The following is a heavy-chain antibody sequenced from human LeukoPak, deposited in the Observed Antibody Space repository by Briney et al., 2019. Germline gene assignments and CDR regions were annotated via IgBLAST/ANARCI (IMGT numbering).Heavy chain of an antibody. CDR2: INHSGST. CDR3: ARHVRQRGYSGYLVAATYFDY. J-gene: IGHJ4*02. D-gene: IGHD5-12*01. Sequence: PSETLSLTCAVYGGSFSGYYWSWIRQPPGKGLEWIGEINHSGSTNYNPSLKSRVTISVDTSKNQLSLKLSSVTAADTAVYYCARHVRQRGYSGYLVAATYFDYWGQGTLVTVSS. CDR1: GGSFSGYY. V-gene: IGHV4-34*01.